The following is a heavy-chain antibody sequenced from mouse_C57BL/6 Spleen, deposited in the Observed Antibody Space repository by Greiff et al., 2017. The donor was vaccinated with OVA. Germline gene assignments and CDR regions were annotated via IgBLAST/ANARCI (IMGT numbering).Heavy chain of an antibody. J-gene: IGHJ2*01. CDR3: ARSGAYGNYYFDY. Sequence: QVQLQQTGAELVRPGSSVKLSCKASGYTFTSYWMHWVKQRPIQGLEWIGNIDPSDSETHYNQKFKDKATLTVDKSSSTAYMQLSSLTSEDSAVYYCARSGAYGNYYFDYWGQGTTLTVSS. CDR2: IDPSDSET. D-gene: IGHD2-1*01. V-gene: IGHV1-52*01. CDR1: GYTFTSYW.